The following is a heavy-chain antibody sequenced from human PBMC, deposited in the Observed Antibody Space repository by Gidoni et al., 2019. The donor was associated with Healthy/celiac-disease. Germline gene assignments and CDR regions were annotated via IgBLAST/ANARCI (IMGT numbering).Heavy chain of an antibody. Sequence: QVQLVQSGAEVKKPGSSVKVSCKASGYTFINSGITWVRQAPGQGLEWMGWIGTYNGNINYAQKFQGRVTMTTDTSTSTAYMELRSLRSDDTAVYYCASGYSGPGNYWGQGTLVTVSS. CDR2: IGTYNGNI. J-gene: IGHJ4*02. V-gene: IGHV1-18*01. CDR3: ASGYSGPGNY. CDR1: GYTFINSG. D-gene: IGHD5-12*01.